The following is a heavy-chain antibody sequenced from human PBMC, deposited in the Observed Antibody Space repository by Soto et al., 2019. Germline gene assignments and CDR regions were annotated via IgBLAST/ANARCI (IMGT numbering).Heavy chain of an antibody. CDR2: ISSNGGST. D-gene: IGHD1-26*01. V-gene: IGHV3-64*01. CDR1: GFTFSSYA. Sequence: GGSLRLSCAASGFTFSSYAMHWVRQAPGKGLEYVSAISSNGGSTYYANSVKGRFTISRDNSKNTLYLQMGSLRAEDMAVYYCARNKGSGSGRPDAFDIWGQGTMVTVSS. CDR3: ARNKGSGSGRPDAFDI. J-gene: IGHJ3*02.